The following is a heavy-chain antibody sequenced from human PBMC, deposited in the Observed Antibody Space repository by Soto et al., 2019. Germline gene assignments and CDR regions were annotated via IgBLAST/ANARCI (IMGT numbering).Heavy chain of an antibody. D-gene: IGHD2-2*01. V-gene: IGHV1-69*13. Sequence: ASVKVSCKASGGTFSSYAISWVRQAPGQGLEWMGGIIPIFGTANYAQKFQGRVTITADESTSTAYMELSSLRSEDTAVYYCARYGGVPAAGNWFDPWGQGTLVTVSS. CDR3: ARYGGVPAAGNWFDP. CDR1: GGTFSSYA. J-gene: IGHJ5*02. CDR2: IIPIFGTA.